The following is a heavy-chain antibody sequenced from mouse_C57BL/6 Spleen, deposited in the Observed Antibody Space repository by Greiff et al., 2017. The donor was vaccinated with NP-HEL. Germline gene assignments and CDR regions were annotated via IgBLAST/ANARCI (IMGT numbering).Heavy chain of an antibody. J-gene: IGHJ1*03. CDR2: IYPGSGST. D-gene: IGHD2-10*01. Sequence: QVQLKQSGAELVKPGASVKMSCKASGYTFTSYWITWVKQRPGQGLEWIGDIYPGSGSTNYNEKFKSKATLTVDTSSSTAYMQLSSLTSEDSAVYYCARPTMVTTHWYFDVWGTGTTVTVSS. CDR1: GYTFTSYW. CDR3: ARPTMVTTHWYFDV. V-gene: IGHV1-55*01.